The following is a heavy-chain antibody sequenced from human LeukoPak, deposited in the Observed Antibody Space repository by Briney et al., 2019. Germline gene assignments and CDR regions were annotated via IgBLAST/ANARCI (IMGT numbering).Heavy chain of an antibody. J-gene: IGHJ6*04. CDR1: GFTFSSYW. D-gene: IGHD6-13*01. CDR2: INSDGSST. CDR3: ASLAAFGVLDV. Sequence: GGSLRLSXAASGFTFSSYWMHWVRQAPGKGLVWVSRINSDGSSTSYADSVKGRFTISRDNAKNTLYLQMNSLRAEDTAVYYCASLAAFGVLDVWGKGTTVTVSS. V-gene: IGHV3-74*01.